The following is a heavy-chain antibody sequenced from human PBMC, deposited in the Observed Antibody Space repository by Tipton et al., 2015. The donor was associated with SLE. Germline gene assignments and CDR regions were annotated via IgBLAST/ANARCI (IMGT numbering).Heavy chain of an antibody. Sequence: RSLRLSCPASGFTFSIYAMHWVRQAPGKGLEWVAVISYDGSNKYYTDSVKGRFTISRDNSKNTLYLQMNSLRAEDTAVYYCAKDGPYSTDDGFDFWGQGTMVTVSS. V-gene: IGHV3-30*04. CDR2: ISYDGSNK. J-gene: IGHJ3*01. CDR1: GFTFSIYA. CDR3: AKDGPYSTDDGFDF. D-gene: IGHD5-18*01.